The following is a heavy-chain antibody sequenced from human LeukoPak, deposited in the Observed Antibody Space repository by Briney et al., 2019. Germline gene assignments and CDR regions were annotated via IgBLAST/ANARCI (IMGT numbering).Heavy chain of an antibody. J-gene: IGHJ4*02. V-gene: IGHV3-23*01. CDR3: AKASRAVTMVRGVLYYFDY. Sequence: GGSLRLSCAASGFTFSSYAMSWVRQAPGKGLEWVSAISGSGGSTYYADSVKGRFTISRDNSKNTLYLQMNSLRAEDTAVYYCAKASRAVTMVRGVLYYFDYWGQGTLVTVSS. D-gene: IGHD3-10*01. CDR2: ISGSGGST. CDR1: GFTFSSYA.